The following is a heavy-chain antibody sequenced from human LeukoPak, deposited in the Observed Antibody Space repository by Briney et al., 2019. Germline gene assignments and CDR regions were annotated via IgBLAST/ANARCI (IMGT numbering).Heavy chain of an antibody. V-gene: IGHV4-61*01. CDR1: GGSVSSGSYY. J-gene: IGHJ6*04. D-gene: IGHD2-2*01. CDR3: ARDPVVVVPAARVGYYYGMDV. Sequence: SETLSLTCTVSGGSVSSGSYYWSWIRQPPGKGLEWIGYIYYSGSTNYNPSLKSRVTISVDTSKNQLSLKLSSVTAADTAVYYWARDPVVVVPAARVGYYYGMDVWGKGTTVTVSS. CDR2: IYYSGST.